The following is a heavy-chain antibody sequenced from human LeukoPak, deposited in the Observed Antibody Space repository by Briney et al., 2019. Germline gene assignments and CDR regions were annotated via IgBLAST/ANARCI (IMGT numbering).Heavy chain of an antibody. Sequence: PGGSLRLSCAASGFTFSSYAMSWVRQAPGKGMEWVSVISASGGDTYYAHSVKGRFTISRHNSKNTLYLQMNSLRAEDTAIYYCAKTGCTSTGCYENYWGQGTLVTVSS. D-gene: IGHD2-2*01. CDR3: AKTGCTSTGCYENY. CDR1: GFTFSSYA. J-gene: IGHJ4*02. CDR2: ISASGGDT. V-gene: IGHV3-23*01.